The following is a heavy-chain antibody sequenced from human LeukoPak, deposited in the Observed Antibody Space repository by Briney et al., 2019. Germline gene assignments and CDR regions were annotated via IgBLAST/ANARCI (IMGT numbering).Heavy chain of an antibody. Sequence: PGGSLRLSCAASGFTFSSYSMNWVRQAPGKGLEWVSSISSSSSYIYYADSVKGRFTISRDNAKNSLCLQMNSLRAEDTAVYYCAGDTELRYFDWLSDRFDYWGQGTLVTVSS. CDR2: ISSSSSYI. D-gene: IGHD3-9*01. V-gene: IGHV3-21*01. CDR3: AGDTELRYFDWLSDRFDY. J-gene: IGHJ4*02. CDR1: GFTFSSYS.